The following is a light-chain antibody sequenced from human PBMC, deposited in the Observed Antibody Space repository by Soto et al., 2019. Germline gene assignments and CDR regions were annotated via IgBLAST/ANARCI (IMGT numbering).Light chain of an antibody. Sequence: QSVLTQPASLSGSPGQSITISCTGTSSDIGDYNYVSWYQQHPGKAPKLMIYDVNNRPSGVSNRFSGSKSGNTASLTISGLQAEDEADYYCSSYSSSNSYVFGTGTKVTVL. V-gene: IGLV2-14*03. CDR1: SSDIGDYNY. J-gene: IGLJ1*01. CDR2: DVN. CDR3: SSYSSSNSYV.